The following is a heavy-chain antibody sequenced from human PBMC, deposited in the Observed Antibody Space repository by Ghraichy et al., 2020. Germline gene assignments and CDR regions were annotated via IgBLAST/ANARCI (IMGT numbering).Heavy chain of an antibody. J-gene: IGHJ6*03. V-gene: IGHV3-49*03. Sequence: LSLTCTASGFTFGDYAMSWFRQAPGKGLEWVGFIKSKAYGGTTEYAASVKGRFTISRDDSKYIVYLQMNSLKTEDTAVYYCTRDQQSYDFWSGYYTYFYYYMDVWGKGTTVTVSS. CDR3: TRDQQSYDFWSGYYTYFYYYMDV. CDR1: GFTFGDYA. D-gene: IGHD3-3*01. CDR2: IKSKAYGGTT.